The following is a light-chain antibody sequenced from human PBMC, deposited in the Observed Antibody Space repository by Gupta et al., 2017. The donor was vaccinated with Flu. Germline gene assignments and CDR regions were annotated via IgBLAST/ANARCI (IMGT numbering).Light chain of an antibody. CDR2: DAS. Sequence: DIQMTQSPSSLSASVGDRVTITCQASQDISYSLNWYQQKPGKAPTLLIYDASNLETGVPSRFSGSGSGTYFTFTSSPLQPEDFAKYYCQQYNNLVTFGGGTKVEIK. CDR3: QQYNNLVT. J-gene: IGKJ4*01. CDR1: QDISYS. V-gene: IGKV1-33*01.